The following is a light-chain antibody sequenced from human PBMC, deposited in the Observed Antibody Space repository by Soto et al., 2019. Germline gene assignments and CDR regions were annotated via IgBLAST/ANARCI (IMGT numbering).Light chain of an antibody. V-gene: IGKV1-5*01. Sequence: DIQMTQSPSALSASVGDRVTITCRASQNISSWLAWYQQKPGKAPKSLIYDASSLESGVPSRLSGSGSGTEFTLTISNLPPDDSATYYCQHYKAFSPWTFGQGTKVEIK. CDR1: QNISSW. J-gene: IGKJ1*01. CDR3: QHYKAFSPWT. CDR2: DAS.